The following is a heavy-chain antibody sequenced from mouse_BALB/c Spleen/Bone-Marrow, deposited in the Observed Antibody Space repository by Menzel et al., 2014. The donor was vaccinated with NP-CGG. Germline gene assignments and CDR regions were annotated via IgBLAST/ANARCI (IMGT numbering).Heavy chain of an antibody. J-gene: IGHJ3*01. V-gene: IGHV5-4*02. CDR3: ARDGDYKYAWFAY. D-gene: IGHD2-14*01. CDR1: GLTFSDYY. CDR2: ISDGGSYT. Sequence: EVKLMESGGDLVKPGGSLKLSCAASGLTFSDYYMYWVRQTPEKRLEWVATISDGGSYTYYPDSVKGRFTISRDNAKNNLYLHMSSLKSEDTAMYYCARDGDYKYAWFAYWGQGTLVTVSA.